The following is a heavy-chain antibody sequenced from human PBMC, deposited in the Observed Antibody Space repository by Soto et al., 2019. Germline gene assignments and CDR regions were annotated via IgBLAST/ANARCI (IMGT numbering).Heavy chain of an antibody. D-gene: IGHD1-26*01. CDR2: LSNTGRRT. CDR1: VFPFGANA. Sequence: PGGSLRLSCVVSVFPFGANAMSWVRQAPGKGLEWVSGLSNTGRRTSYADSVKGRFNISRDNSENTVYLQMNSLRVEDTAVYYCATQMGATQGPFDNWGQGTRVTVS. J-gene: IGHJ4*02. V-gene: IGHV3-23*01. CDR3: ATQMGATQGPFDN.